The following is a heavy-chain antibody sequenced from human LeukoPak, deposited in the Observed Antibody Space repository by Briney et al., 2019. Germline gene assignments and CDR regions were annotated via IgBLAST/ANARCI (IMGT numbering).Heavy chain of an antibody. CDR3: ARRGSLSGSFSV. V-gene: IGHV4-61*02. CDR1: GGSISSGSYY. D-gene: IGHD2-15*01. CDR2: IYTSGST. Sequence: SETLSLTCTVSGGSISSGSYYWSWIRQPAGKGLEWIGRIYTSGSTNYNPSLKSRVTISVDTSKNQFSLKLSSVTAADTAVYYCARRGSLSGSFSVWGQGTLVTVSS. J-gene: IGHJ4*02.